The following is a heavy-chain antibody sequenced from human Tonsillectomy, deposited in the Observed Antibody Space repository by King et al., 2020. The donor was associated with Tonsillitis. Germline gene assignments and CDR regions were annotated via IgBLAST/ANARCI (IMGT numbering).Heavy chain of an antibody. J-gene: IGHJ4*02. Sequence: VQLQESGPGLVKPSQTLSLTCTVSGDSFSGGGYYWSWIRQHPGKGLEWIGYIYDSAHTYYKPSLKSRLTISVDTSKRQFSLKLLSVTAADTAVYYCGRYEGGVVDFWGQGTLVTVSS. CDR2: IYDSAHT. CDR3: GRYEGGVVDF. CDR1: GDSFSGGGYY. V-gene: IGHV4-31*03. D-gene: IGHD3-3*01.